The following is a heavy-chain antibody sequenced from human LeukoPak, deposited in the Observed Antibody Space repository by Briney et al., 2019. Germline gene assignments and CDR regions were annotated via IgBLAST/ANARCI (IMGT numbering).Heavy chain of an antibody. Sequence: GGSLRLSCAASGFTFSSYEMNWVRQAPGKGLEWVSYISSSGSTIYYADSVKGRFTISRDNSKNTLYLQMNSLRAEDTAVYYCARDGGTGYSSGWYEYWGQGTLVTVSS. CDR3: ARDGGTGYSSGWYEY. D-gene: IGHD6-19*01. CDR1: GFTFSSYE. J-gene: IGHJ4*02. V-gene: IGHV3-48*03. CDR2: ISSSGSTI.